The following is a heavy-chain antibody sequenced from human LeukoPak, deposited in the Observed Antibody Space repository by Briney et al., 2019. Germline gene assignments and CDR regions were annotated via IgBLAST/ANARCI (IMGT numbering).Heavy chain of an antibody. CDR1: GGSFSGYY. CDR2: INHSGST. J-gene: IGHJ6*03. D-gene: IGHD3-10*01. CDR3: AREGSGGVLWFGEFPTYYYMDV. V-gene: IGHV4-34*01. Sequence: SETLSLTCAVYGGSFSGYYWSWIRQPPGKGLEWIGEINHSGSTNYNPSLKSRVTISVDTSKNQFSLKLSSVTAADTAVYYCAREGSGGVLWFGEFPTYYYMDVWGKGTTVTISS.